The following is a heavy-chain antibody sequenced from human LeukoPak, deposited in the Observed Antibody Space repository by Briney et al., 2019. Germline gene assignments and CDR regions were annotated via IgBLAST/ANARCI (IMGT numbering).Heavy chain of an antibody. CDR3: ARRPGKMTTVTSRGLDY. Sequence: ASVKVSCKASGYTFTSYDINWVRQATGQGLEWMGWMNPNSGNTGYAQKFQGRVTMTRNTSISTAYMELSSLRSEDTAVYYCARRPGKMTTVTSRGLDYWGRGTLVTVSS. J-gene: IGHJ4*02. D-gene: IGHD4-17*01. CDR2: MNPNSGNT. V-gene: IGHV1-8*01. CDR1: GYTFTSYD.